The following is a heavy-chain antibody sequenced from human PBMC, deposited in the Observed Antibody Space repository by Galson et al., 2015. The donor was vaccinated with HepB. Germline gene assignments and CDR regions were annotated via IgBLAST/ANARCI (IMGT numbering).Heavy chain of an antibody. J-gene: IGHJ4*02. Sequence: SLRLSCAGSGFTFSSYWMTWVRQAPGKGLEWVANINQDGSDKYYVDSVKGRFTISRDNAKNSLYLQMNSLRAEDTAVYYCVRVHRDGYNSLDYWGQGTLVTVSS. D-gene: IGHD5-24*01. V-gene: IGHV3-7*01. CDR2: INQDGSDK. CDR3: VRVHRDGYNSLDY. CDR1: GFTFSSYW.